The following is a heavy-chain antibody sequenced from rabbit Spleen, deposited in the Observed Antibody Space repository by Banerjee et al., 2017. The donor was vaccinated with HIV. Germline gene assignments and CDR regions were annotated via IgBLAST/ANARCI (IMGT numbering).Heavy chain of an antibody. V-gene: IGHV1S45*01. CDR1: GFDFSSYY. D-gene: IGHD6-1*01. J-gene: IGHJ6*01. CDR2: IYNGDGST. CDR3: ARGYSL. Sequence: QEQLKESGGGLVQPGGSLKVSCIASGFDFSSYYMSWVRQAPGKGLEWIACIYNGDGSTYYANWAKGRFTISKTSSTTVTLQMTSLTAADTATYFCARGYSLWGPGTLVTVS.